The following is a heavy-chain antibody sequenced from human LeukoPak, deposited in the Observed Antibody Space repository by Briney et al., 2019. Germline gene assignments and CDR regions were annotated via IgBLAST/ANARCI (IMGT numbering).Heavy chain of an antibody. J-gene: IGHJ5*01. V-gene: IGHV4-38-2*01. CDR3: AKAGTTGIHHWFDP. CDR1: GYSISNDYY. Sequence: SETLSLTCVVSGYSISNDYYWGWIRQPPGKGLEWIGNIYHSGGSYYNPSLKSRVTILVDTSKNQFSLKLSSVTAADTAVYYCAKAGTTGIHHWFDPWGQGNLVTVSS. CDR2: IYHSGGS. D-gene: IGHD1-1*01.